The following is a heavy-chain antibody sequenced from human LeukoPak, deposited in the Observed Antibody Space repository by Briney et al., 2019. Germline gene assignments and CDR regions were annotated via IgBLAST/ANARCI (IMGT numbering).Heavy chain of an antibody. CDR1: GYTFTGYY. J-gene: IGHJ4*02. V-gene: IGHV1-2*02. CDR3: ARGSRSYLGTRDHFDY. CDR2: INPNSGGT. Sequence: GASVKVSCKASGYTFTGYYMHWVRQAPGQGLEWMGWINPNSGGTNYAQKFQGRVTMTRDTSISTAYMELSRLRPDDTAVYYCARGSRSYLGTRDHFDYWGQGTLVTVSS. D-gene: IGHD1-26*01.